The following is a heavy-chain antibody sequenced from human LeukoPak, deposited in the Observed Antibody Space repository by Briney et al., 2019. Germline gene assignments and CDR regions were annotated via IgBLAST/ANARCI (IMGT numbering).Heavy chain of an antibody. Sequence: SETLSLTCSVSGGSIRSSSYYWGWIRQPPGTGLEWIGSVYYSGTAYFNPSLESRVTISVDTSMHQFSLRLRSVTAADTAVYYCARRSSRAADFDYWGQGTLVTVSS. CDR1: GGSIRSSSYY. D-gene: IGHD6-13*01. V-gene: IGHV4-39*01. CDR2: VYYSGTA. CDR3: ARRSSRAADFDY. J-gene: IGHJ4*02.